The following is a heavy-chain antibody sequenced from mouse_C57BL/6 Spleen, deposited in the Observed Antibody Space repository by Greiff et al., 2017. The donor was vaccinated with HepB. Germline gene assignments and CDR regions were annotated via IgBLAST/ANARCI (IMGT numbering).Heavy chain of an antibody. CDR2: IDPENGDT. D-gene: IGHD1-1*01. V-gene: IGHV14-4*01. Sequence: VQLQQSGAELVRPGASVKLSCTASGFNIKDDYMHWVKQRPEQGLEWIGWIDPENGDTEYASKFQGKATITADTSSNTAYLQLSSLTSEDTAVYYCTTPMTTVVGRGGYWGQGTTLTVSS. CDR1: GFNIKDDY. CDR3: TTPMTTVVGRGGY. J-gene: IGHJ2*01.